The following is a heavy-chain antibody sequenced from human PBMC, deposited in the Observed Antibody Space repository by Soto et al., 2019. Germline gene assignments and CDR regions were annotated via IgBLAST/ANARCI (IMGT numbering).Heavy chain of an antibody. D-gene: IGHD6-19*01. CDR2: ISHSGST. Sequence: SETLSLTCAVSGGSINSGGYSWSWIRQPPGKGLEWIGYISHSGSTYSNPSLKSRVTISVDRSKNQFSLKLRTVTASDTAMYYCATQRYISDWYAPDNWGQGTLVTVSS. CDR1: GGSINSGGYS. V-gene: IGHV4-30-2*01. CDR3: ATQRYISDWYAPDN. J-gene: IGHJ4*02.